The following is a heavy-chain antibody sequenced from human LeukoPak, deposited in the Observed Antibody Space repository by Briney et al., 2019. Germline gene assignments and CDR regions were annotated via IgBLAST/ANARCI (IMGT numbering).Heavy chain of an antibody. CDR2: MSPSGSS. V-gene: IGHV4-34*01. CDR1: GGSFSGYY. CDR3: ARGRQDVNMILVVMAGVSYYLDV. D-gene: IGHD3-22*01. Sequence: SETLSLTCAVYGGSFSGYYWTWIRQTPGKGLEWIGEMSPSGSSNYNPSLKSRVTISVDTPKNQFSLKLRSVTAADTAVYYCARGRQDVNMILVVMAGVSYYLDVWSKGTTVTVS. J-gene: IGHJ6*03.